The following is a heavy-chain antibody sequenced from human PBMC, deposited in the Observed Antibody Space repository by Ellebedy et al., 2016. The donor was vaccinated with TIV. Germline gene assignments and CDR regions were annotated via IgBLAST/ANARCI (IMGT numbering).Heavy chain of an antibody. Sequence: GGSLRLSXAASGFTFSNSDMNWVHQAPGKGLEWVSGVSWNGSRTHYADSVKGRFIISRDNSRNTLYLQTNSLRAEDTAVYYCAKDIRNDFWSGYAPSDVWGQGTTVTVSS. CDR2: VSWNGSRT. J-gene: IGHJ6*02. CDR1: GFTFSNSD. D-gene: IGHD3-3*01. CDR3: AKDIRNDFWSGYAPSDV. V-gene: IGHV3-35*01.